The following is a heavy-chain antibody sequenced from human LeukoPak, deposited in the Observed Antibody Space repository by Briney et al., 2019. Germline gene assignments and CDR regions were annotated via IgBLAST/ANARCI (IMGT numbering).Heavy chain of an antibody. D-gene: IGHD1-26*01. Sequence: SETLSLTCTVSGGSISSYYWSWIRQPPGKGLEWIGYIYYSGSTNYNPSLKSRVTISVDTSKNQFSLKLSSVTAADTAVYYCARAEGAQAFYYYYYMDVWGKGTTVTVSS. CDR3: ARAEGAQAFYYYYYMDV. CDR1: GGSISSYY. CDR2: IYYSGST. J-gene: IGHJ6*03. V-gene: IGHV4-59*01.